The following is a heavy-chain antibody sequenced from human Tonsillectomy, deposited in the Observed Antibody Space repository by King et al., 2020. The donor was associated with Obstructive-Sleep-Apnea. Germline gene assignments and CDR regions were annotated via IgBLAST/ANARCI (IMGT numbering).Heavy chain of an antibody. J-gene: IGHJ5*02. Sequence: GESLKISCKGSGYSFTSYWIVWVRQMPGKGLEGMGIIYPGDSDARYSPSFQGQVTISADKSISTAYLQWSSLKASDTAMYYCARQGILTVYYRNWFDPWGQGTLVTVSS. CDR2: IYPGDSDA. CDR1: GYSFTSYW. CDR3: ARQGILTVYYRNWFDP. V-gene: IGHV5-51*01. D-gene: IGHD3-9*01.